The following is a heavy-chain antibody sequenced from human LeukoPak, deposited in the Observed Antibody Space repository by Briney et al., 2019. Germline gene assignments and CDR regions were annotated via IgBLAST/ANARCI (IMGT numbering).Heavy chain of an antibody. CDR1: GGTFSSYA. V-gene: IGHV1-69*05. D-gene: IGHD2-15*01. Sequence: GASVKVSCKASGGTFSSYAISWVRQAPGQGLEWMGRIIPIFGTANYAQKFQGRVTITTDESTSTAYMELSSLRSEDTAVYYCAKDARYCSGGSCYPNAFDIWGQGTVVTVSS. CDR3: AKDARYCSGGSCYPNAFDI. J-gene: IGHJ3*02. CDR2: IIPIFGTA.